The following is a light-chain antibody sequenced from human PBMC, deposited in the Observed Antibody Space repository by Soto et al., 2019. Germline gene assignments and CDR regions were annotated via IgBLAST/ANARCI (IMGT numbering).Light chain of an antibody. V-gene: IGKV3-20*01. J-gene: IGKJ1*01. CDR2: GAS. CDR3: QQYGSSGT. Sequence: EIVLTQFPCTLSLSPGDRATLSCRASQSVSKNYLALYQQTPCHARRLRIYGASNRATGIPDRFSGSGSGTDFPLTISRLAPEDVAVYDCQQYGSSGTFGQGTNVDIK. CDR1: QSVSKNY.